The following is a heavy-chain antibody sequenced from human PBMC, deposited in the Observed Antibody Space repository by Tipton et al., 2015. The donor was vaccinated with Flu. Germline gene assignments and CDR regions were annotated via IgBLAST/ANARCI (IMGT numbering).Heavy chain of an antibody. J-gene: IGHJ4*02. Sequence: GLVKPSETLSLTCTVSGGSITSSPYYWGWIRQPPGEGLEWIGSIYYSGSTYYNPSLESRVTISLDTSKKQFSLKLSSVTAADTAVYYCARQKGGISSGYYYYFDYWGQGTLVTVSS. V-gene: IGHV4-39*07. D-gene: IGHD3-22*01. CDR3: ARQKGGISSGYYYYFDY. CDR2: IYYSGST. CDR1: GGSITSSPYY.